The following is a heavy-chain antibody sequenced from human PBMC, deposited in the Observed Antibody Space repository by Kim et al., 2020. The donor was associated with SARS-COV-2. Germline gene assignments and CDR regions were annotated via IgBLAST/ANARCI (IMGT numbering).Heavy chain of an antibody. CDR2: IDPSDSYT. D-gene: IGHD3-10*01. Sequence: GESLKISCKGSGYSFTSYWISWVRQMPGKGLEWMGRIDPSDSYTNYSPSFQGHVTISADKSISTAYLQWSSLKASGTAMYYCARLGDGSGSYYAITDWGQGTLVTVSS. J-gene: IGHJ4*02. CDR3: ARLGDGSGSYYAITD. CDR1: GYSFTSYW. V-gene: IGHV5-10-1*01.